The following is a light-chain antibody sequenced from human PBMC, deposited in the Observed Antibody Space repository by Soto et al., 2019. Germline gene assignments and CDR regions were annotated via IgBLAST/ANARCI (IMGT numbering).Light chain of an antibody. CDR3: HQYHDWPPYT. Sequence: ESVLTQSPGTLSLSPGERATLSCRASQTIIGNYLAWYQQKPGQAPRLLIYGASNRATGVPDRFSGSYSGTEFTLTISSLQSEDFAIYYCHQYHDWPPYTFGQGTKLEIK. J-gene: IGKJ2*01. V-gene: IGKV3D-15*01. CDR1: QTIIGN. CDR2: GAS.